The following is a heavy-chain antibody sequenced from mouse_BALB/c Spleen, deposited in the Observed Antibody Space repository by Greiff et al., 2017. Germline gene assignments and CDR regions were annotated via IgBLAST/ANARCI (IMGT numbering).Heavy chain of an antibody. J-gene: IGHJ4*01. CDR2: ISDGGSYT. CDR1: GFTFSDYY. D-gene: IGHD4-1*01. V-gene: IGHV5-4*02. Sequence: EVKLMEPGGGLVKPGGSLKLSCAASGFTFSDYYMYWVRQTPEKRLEWVATISDGGSYTYYPDSVKGRFTISRDNAKNNLYLQMSSLKSEDTAMYYCARDPAGTGAMDYWGQGTSVTVSS. CDR3: ARDPAGTGAMDY.